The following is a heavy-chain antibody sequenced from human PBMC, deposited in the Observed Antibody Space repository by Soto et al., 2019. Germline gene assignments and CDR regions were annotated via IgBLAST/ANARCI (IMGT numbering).Heavy chain of an antibody. CDR1: GGTFSSYA. CDR2: IIPIFGTA. D-gene: IGHD2-21*02. Sequence: ASVKVSCKASGGTFSSYAISWVRQAPGQGLEWMGGIIPIFGTANYAQKFQGRVTITADESTSTAYMELSSLRSEDTAVYYCARVMGPYCGGDCYFDYWGQGTLVTV. V-gene: IGHV1-69*13. CDR3: ARVMGPYCGGDCYFDY. J-gene: IGHJ4*02.